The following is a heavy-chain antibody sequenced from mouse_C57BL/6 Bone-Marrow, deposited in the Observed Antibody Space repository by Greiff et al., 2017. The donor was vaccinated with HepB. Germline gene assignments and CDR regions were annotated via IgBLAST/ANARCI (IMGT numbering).Heavy chain of an antibody. CDR1: GFTFSSYA. Sequence: EVQRVESGGGLVKPGGSLKLSCAASGFTFSSYAMSWVRQTPEKRLEWVATISDGGSYTYYPDNVKGRFTISRDNAKNNLYLQMSHLKSEDTAMYYCAREEIVGGPFAYWGQGTLVTVSA. CDR2: ISDGGSYT. CDR3: AREEIVGGPFAY. J-gene: IGHJ3*01. V-gene: IGHV5-4*01. D-gene: IGHD1-3*01.